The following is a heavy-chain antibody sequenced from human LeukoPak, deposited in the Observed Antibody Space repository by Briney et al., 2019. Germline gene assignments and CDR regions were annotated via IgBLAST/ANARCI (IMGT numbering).Heavy chain of an antibody. CDR3: ARDRRNTGSFFDY. D-gene: IGHD1-26*01. V-gene: IGHV3-48*01. CDR2: ISSAGSSI. Sequence: PGGSLRLSCAASGFTFSSYGMNWVRQAPGKGLEWVAYISSAGSSINYADSFKGRFTISRDNAKNSLYLQMNSLRAEDTAVYYRARDRRNTGSFFDYWGQGTLVTVSS. CDR1: GFTFSSYG. J-gene: IGHJ4*02.